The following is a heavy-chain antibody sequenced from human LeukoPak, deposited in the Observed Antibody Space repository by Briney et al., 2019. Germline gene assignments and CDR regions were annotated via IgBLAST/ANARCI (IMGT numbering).Heavy chain of an antibody. CDR2: ITSSSSYI. CDR3: VRLYDDYTNGHFDS. J-gene: IGHJ4*02. CDR1: GFTFGNYV. D-gene: IGHD4-11*01. V-gene: IGHV3-21*01. Sequence: SGGSLRLSCEASGFTFGNYVMNWVRQAPGKGLEWVSSITSSSSYIYYADSVKGRFTISRHNAKNSLYLQLNSLRAEDTAVYYCVRLYDDYTNGHFDSWGQGTLVTVSS.